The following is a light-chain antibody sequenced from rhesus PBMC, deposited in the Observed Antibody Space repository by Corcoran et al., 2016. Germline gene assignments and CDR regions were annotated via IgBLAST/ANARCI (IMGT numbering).Light chain of an antibody. CDR1: QGINNY. J-gene: IGKJ1*01. V-gene: IGKV1-25*01. Sequence: DIQMTQSPSSLSASVGDTVTITCRASQGINNYLAWYQQKPGETPNLLIYEASSLQRGIPSRFSGSGSGTDFTLTISSLQSEDFATYYCQHYYTTPWTFGQGTKVEIK. CDR2: EAS. CDR3: QHYYTTPWT.